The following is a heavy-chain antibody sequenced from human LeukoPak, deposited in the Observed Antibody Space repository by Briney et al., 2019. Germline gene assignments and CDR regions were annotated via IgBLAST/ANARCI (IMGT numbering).Heavy chain of an antibody. CDR2: ISGSGGST. Sequence: GGSLRLSCAASGFTFSSYAMSWVRQAPGKGLEWVSSISGSGGSTYYADSVKGRFTISRDNSKNTLYLQMNSLRAEDTAVYYCAKVGVFTIFGCFDYWGQGTLVTVSS. CDR3: AKVGVFTIFGCFDY. V-gene: IGHV3-23*01. J-gene: IGHJ4*02. D-gene: IGHD3-3*01. CDR1: GFTFSSYA.